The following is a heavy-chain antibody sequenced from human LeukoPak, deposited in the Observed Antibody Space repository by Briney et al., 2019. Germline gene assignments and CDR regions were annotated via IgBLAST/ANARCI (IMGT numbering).Heavy chain of an antibody. CDR3: ARRPYCSGVTCNGLDV. V-gene: IGHV3-48*03. D-gene: IGHD2-15*01. J-gene: IGHJ6*02. Sequence: TGGSLRLSCAASGFTSSSYEMNWVRQAPGKGLEWVSYISSTIYYADSVRGRFTISRDNAKNSLYLQMNSLRAEDTAVYYCARRPYCSGVTCNGLDVWGQGTTVTVSS. CDR1: GFTSSSYE. CDR2: ISSTI.